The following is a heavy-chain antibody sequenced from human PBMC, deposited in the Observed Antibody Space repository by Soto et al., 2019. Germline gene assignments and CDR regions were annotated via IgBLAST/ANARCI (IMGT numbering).Heavy chain of an antibody. V-gene: IGHV1-69*01. CDR1: GGTFNTYA. CDR3: TRSIGSGGVIGGFDY. D-gene: IGHD3-16*02. Sequence: QVPLVQSETEVKKPGSAVRVSCKASGGTFNTYAMNWVRQAPGQGLEWMGGILPMFDRPRYAQKFQGRVTITVDEPTTTAYMELSSLISDDTAVYYCTRSIGSGGVIGGFDYWGQGTLVTVSS. J-gene: IGHJ4*02. CDR2: ILPMFDRP.